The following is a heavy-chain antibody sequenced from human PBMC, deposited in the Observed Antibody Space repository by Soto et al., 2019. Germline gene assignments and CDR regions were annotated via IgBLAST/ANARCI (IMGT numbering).Heavy chain of an antibody. CDR3: ANVGQAKYYYDSSGYPTSVDY. J-gene: IGHJ4*02. Sequence: GGSLRLSCAASGFTFSSYAMSWVRQAPGKGLEWVSAISGSGGSTYYADSVKGRFTISRDNSRNTLYLQMNSLRAEDTAVYYCANVGQAKYYYDSSGYPTSVDYWGQGTLVTVSS. CDR2: ISGSGGST. CDR1: GFTFSSYA. D-gene: IGHD3-22*01. V-gene: IGHV3-23*01.